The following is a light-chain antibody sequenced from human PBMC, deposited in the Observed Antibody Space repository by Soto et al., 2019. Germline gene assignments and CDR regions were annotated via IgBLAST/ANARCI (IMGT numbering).Light chain of an antibody. V-gene: IGKV3-15*01. Sequence: EIVMTQSPATLSLSPGERATLSCRASQSVSSNLAWYQQKPGQAPRLLIYGASTRATGIPARFSGSGSGTEFTLTISSLQSEDFATYYCQQYESLPLTFGQGTRLEIK. J-gene: IGKJ5*01. CDR2: GAS. CDR3: QQYESLPLT. CDR1: QSVSSN.